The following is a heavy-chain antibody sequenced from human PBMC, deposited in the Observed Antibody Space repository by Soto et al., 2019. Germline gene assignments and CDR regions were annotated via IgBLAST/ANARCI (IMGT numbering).Heavy chain of an antibody. J-gene: IGHJ4*02. Sequence: GESLKISCKGSGYSFTSYWIGWVRQKPGKGLEWMGRIDPSDSQTYYSPSFRGHVTISATKSITTVFLQWSSLRASDTAMYYCARQIYDSDTGPNFQYYFDSWGQGTPVTVSS. CDR1: GYSFTSYW. D-gene: IGHD3-22*01. V-gene: IGHV5-10-1*01. CDR2: IDPSDSQT. CDR3: ARQIYDSDTGPNFQYYFDS.